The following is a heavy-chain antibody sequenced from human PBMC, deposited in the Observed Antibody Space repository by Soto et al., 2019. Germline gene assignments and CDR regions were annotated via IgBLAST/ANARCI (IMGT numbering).Heavy chain of an antibody. CDR2: INVNSGGT. V-gene: IGHV1-2*04. CDR1: GYTFTGNY. J-gene: IGHJ4*02. CDR3: ARGDKLSLYPQLDY. Sequence: QVQLVQSGAEVKKPGASVKVSCKASGYTFTGNYMHWVRQAPGQGFEWMGWINVNSGGTKYAQKFQGWVTMTRDTXXSTGYMELSRLRSDDTAVYYCARGDKLSLYPQLDYWGQGTLVTVSS. D-gene: IGHD3-16*02.